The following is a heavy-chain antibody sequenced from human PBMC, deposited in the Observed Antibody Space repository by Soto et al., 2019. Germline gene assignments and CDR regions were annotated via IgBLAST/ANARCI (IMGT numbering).Heavy chain of an antibody. Sequence: QITLKESGPTLVKPTQTLTLTCTFSGFSLSTSGVGVGWIRQPPGKALEWLALIYWNDEKRYSQSLKSRLTITKDTSKNPVVLTMTNMDPVDTATYYCAHSSYYDFWSGYYTEGYYYGMDVWGQGTTVTVSS. V-gene: IGHV2-5*01. CDR2: IYWNDEK. CDR3: AHSSYYDFWSGYYTEGYYYGMDV. CDR1: GFSLSTSGVG. J-gene: IGHJ6*02. D-gene: IGHD3-3*01.